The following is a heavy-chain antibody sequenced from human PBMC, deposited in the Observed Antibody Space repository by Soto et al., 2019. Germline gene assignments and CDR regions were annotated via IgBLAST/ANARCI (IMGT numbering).Heavy chain of an antibody. J-gene: IGHJ4*02. CDR3: AKDRATSGTYQAVDY. CDR2: ISWNSGSI. Sequence: GGSLRLSCAASGFSFDDFAMHWVRQVPGKGLEWVSGISWNSGSIGYADSVKGRFTISRDNAKNSLYLHMNSLRAEDTALYYCAKDRATSGTYQAVDYWGQGTLVTVSS. V-gene: IGHV3-9*01. CDR1: GFSFDDFA. D-gene: IGHD1-26*01.